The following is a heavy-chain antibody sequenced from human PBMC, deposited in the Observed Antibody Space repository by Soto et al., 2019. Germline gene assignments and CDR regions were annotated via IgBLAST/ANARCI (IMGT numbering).Heavy chain of an antibody. CDR1: GYTFTSYG. D-gene: IGHD2-15*01. CDR2: LSAYNGNT. J-gene: IGHJ6*02. V-gene: IGHV1-18*01. CDR3: ARDGYCSGGSCYPYYYYGMDV. Sequence: QVQLVQSGAEVKKPGASVKVSCKASGYTFTSYGISWVRQAPGQGLEWMGWLSAYNGNTNYAQKLQGRVTMTTDTSTSTAYMELRSLRSDETAVYYCARDGYCSGGSCYPYYYYGMDVWGQGTTVTVSS.